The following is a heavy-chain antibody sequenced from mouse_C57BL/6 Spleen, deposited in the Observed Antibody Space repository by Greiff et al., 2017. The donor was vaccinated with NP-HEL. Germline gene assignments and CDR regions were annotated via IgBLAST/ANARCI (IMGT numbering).Heavy chain of an antibody. CDR3: ARPLRSPRYFDV. D-gene: IGHD1-1*01. J-gene: IGHJ1*03. V-gene: IGHV1-26*01. Sequence: EVQLQQSGPELVKPGASVKISCKASGYTFTDYYMNWVKQSHGKSLEWIGDINPNNGGTSYNQKFKGKATLTVDKSSSTAYMELRSLTSEDSAVYYCARPLRSPRYFDVWGTGTTVTVSS. CDR2: INPNNGGT. CDR1: GYTFTDYY.